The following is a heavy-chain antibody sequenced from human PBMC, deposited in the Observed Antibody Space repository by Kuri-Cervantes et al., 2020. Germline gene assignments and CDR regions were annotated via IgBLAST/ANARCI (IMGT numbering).Heavy chain of an antibody. CDR3: ARVHGYYDSSGYYEPSENKYYYYYSMDV. D-gene: IGHD3-22*01. CDR2: ISYDGSNK. Sequence: GESLKISCAASGFTFSSYAMHWVRQAPGKGLEWVAVISYDGSNKYYADSVKGRFTISRDNSKNTLYLQMNSLRAEDTAVYYCARVHGYYDSSGYYEPSENKYYYYYSMDVWGQGTTVTVSS. J-gene: IGHJ6*02. CDR1: GFTFSSYA. V-gene: IGHV3-30-3*01.